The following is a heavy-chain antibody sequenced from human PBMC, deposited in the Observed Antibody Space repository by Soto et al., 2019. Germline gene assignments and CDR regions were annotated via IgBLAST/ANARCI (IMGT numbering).Heavy chain of an antibody. Sequence: GSVKVSCKASGYTFTSYGISWVRQAPGQGLEWMGWISAYNGNTNYAQKLQGRVTMTTDTSTSTAYMELRSLRSDDTAVYYCARDGSAYCGGDCYNWFDPWGQGTLVTVS. CDR3: ARDGSAYCGGDCYNWFDP. CDR2: ISAYNGNT. J-gene: IGHJ5*02. CDR1: GYTFTSYG. D-gene: IGHD2-21*02. V-gene: IGHV1-18*04.